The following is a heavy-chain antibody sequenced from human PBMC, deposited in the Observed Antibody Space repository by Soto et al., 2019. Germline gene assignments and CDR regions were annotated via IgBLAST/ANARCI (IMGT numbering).Heavy chain of an antibody. Sequence: GGSLRLSCAASGFTFSSYWMSWVRQAPGKXLEWVANIKQDGSEKYYVDSVKGRFTISRDNAKNSLYLQMNSLRAEDTAVYYCARGTYCTNGVCSSYNWFDPWGQGTLVTVSS. V-gene: IGHV3-7*03. J-gene: IGHJ5*02. D-gene: IGHD2-8*01. CDR1: GFTFSSYW. CDR2: IKQDGSEK. CDR3: ARGTYCTNGVCSSYNWFDP.